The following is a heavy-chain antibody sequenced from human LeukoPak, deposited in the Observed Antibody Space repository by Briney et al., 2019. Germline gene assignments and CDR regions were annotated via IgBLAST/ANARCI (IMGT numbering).Heavy chain of an antibody. CDR1: GYTFTNYD. V-gene: IGHV1-18*01. Sequence: ASVKVSCKASGYTFTNYDISWVRQAPGQGLEWMGSISTYSSNTNYTQNFQGRVTMTTDTSTNTAYMELRSLRSVDTALYFCARVAYGANFFDYWGQGTLVTVSS. CDR3: ARVAYGANFFDY. D-gene: IGHD4/OR15-4a*01. CDR2: ISTYSSNT. J-gene: IGHJ4*02.